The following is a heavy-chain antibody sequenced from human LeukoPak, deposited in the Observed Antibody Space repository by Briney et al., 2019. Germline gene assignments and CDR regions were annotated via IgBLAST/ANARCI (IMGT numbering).Heavy chain of an antibody. CDR2: ISGSGGST. V-gene: IGHV3-23*01. D-gene: IGHD5-18*01. CDR1: GFTFSSYA. Sequence: GGSLRLSCAASGFTFSSYAMSWVRQAPGKGLEWVSAISGSGGSTYYADSVKGRFTISRDNSKNTVYLQMNSLRAEDTAVYYCARGWIQPWIVDYWGQGTLVTVSS. CDR3: ARGWIQPWIVDY. J-gene: IGHJ4*02.